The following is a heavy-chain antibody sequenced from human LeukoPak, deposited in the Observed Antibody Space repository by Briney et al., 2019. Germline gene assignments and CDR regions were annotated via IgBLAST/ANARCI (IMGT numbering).Heavy chain of an antibody. J-gene: IGHJ4*02. Sequence: SETLSLTCTVSGGSISSTSHYWGWIRQPPGKGLEWIGSVYYNGGTYYSPSLKSRVTISVDTSKSQFSLKLNSVTAADDTAVYYCARDGYSYGYGYWGQGTLVTVSS. D-gene: IGHD5-18*01. CDR1: GGSISSTSHY. CDR2: VYYNGGT. CDR3: ARDGYSYGYGY. V-gene: IGHV4-39*02.